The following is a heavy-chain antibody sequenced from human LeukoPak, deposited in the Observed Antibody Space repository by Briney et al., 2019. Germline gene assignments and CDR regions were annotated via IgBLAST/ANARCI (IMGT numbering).Heavy chain of an antibody. V-gene: IGHV1-2*04. CDR1: GYTFTGYY. J-gene: IGHJ5*02. Sequence: ASVKVSCKASGYTFTGYYMHWVRQAPGQGLEWMGWINPNSGGTNYAQKFQGWVTMTRDTSISTAYMELSRLRSDDTAVYYCARGHILTGYCLYNWFDPWGQGTLVTVSS. D-gene: IGHD3-9*01. CDR3: ARGHILTGYCLYNWFDP. CDR2: INPNSGGT.